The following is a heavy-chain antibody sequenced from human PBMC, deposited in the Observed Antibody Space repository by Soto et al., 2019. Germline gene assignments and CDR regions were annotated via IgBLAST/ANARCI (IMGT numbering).Heavy chain of an antibody. CDR3: ARERTGDPTFFDY. Sequence: PSETLSLTCTVSGGSVSSGDYYWSWIRQPPGKGLQWIGYVYYSGSTDYNPSLKSRVTISVDTSKNQFSLKLTSVTVADTAVYYCARERTGDPTFFDYWGQGTLVIVSS. CDR1: GGSVSSGDYY. D-gene: IGHD1-1*01. J-gene: IGHJ4*02. V-gene: IGHV4-61*08. CDR2: VYYSGST.